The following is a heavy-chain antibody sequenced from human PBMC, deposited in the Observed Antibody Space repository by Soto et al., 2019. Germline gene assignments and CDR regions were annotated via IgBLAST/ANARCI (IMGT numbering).Heavy chain of an antibody. D-gene: IGHD3-3*02. J-gene: IGHJ3*01. Sequence: SETLSLTCTVSGGSISSSRCHWGWIRQPPGKGLEWVASIKYSGTTFYNPSLKSRVTLSVDTPKNQFSLNLKSVTAADTAVYYCASHLMNAFDVWGQGALVTVSS. CDR1: GGSISSSRCH. CDR2: IKYSGTT. CDR3: ASHLMNAFDV. V-gene: IGHV4-39*07.